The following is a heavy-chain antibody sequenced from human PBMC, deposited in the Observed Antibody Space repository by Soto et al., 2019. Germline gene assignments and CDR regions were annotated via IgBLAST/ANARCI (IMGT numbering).Heavy chain of an antibody. CDR1: GGSISIGGYY. CDR3: ARTYGDYPFDY. V-gene: IGHV4-31*03. J-gene: IGHJ4*02. D-gene: IGHD4-17*01. Sequence: PSETLSLTCTVSGGSISIGGYYWSCIRQHPGKGLEWIGYIYYSGSTYYNPSLKSRVTISVDTSKNQFSLKLSSVTAADTAVYYCARTYGDYPFDYWGQGTLVTVSS. CDR2: IYYSGST.